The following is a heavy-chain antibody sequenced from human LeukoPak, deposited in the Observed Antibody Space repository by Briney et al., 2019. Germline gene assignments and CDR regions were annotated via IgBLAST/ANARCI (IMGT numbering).Heavy chain of an antibody. Sequence: ASVKVSCKASGYPFTSYDINWVRQATGQGLEWIGWMNPNSGNTGYAQKFRGRVTITRNTAISTAYMELSSLRSEDTAIYYCAIDYGGNSGWFDPWGQGTLVTVSS. D-gene: IGHD4-23*01. CDR1: GYPFTSYD. V-gene: IGHV1-8*03. CDR2: MNPNSGNT. CDR3: AIDYGGNSGWFDP. J-gene: IGHJ5*02.